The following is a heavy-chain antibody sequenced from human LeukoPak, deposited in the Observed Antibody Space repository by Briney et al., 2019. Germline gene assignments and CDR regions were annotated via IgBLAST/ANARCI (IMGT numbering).Heavy chain of an antibody. D-gene: IGHD2-2*01. Sequence: SETLSLTCTVSGGSISNYYWSWIRQPPGKGLEWIGYIYYSGSTNYNPSLKSRVTISVDTSKNQFSLKLRSVTAADTAVYYCAREEYCSSTSCYAGGWFDPWGQGTLVTVSS. J-gene: IGHJ5*02. CDR2: IYYSGST. CDR3: AREEYCSSTSCYAGGWFDP. V-gene: IGHV4-59*01. CDR1: GGSISNYY.